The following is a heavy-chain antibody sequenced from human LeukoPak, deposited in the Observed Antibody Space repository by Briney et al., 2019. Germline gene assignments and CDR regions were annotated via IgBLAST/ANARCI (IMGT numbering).Heavy chain of an antibody. V-gene: IGHV4-34*01. Sequence: NSSETLSLTCNVSGGPISDYYWSWIRQPPGKGLEWIGEINHSGSTNYNPSLKSRVTISVDTSKNQFSLKLSSVTAADTAVYYCARGVHSYGQRGGYYYMDVWGKGTTVTVSS. D-gene: IGHD5-18*01. CDR3: ARGVHSYGQRGGYYYMDV. CDR1: GGPISDYY. CDR2: INHSGST. J-gene: IGHJ6*03.